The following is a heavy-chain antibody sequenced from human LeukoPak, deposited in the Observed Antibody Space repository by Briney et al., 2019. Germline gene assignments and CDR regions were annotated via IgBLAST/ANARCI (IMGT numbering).Heavy chain of an antibody. V-gene: IGHV1-18*01. J-gene: IGHJ6*02. CDR1: GYTFTSYG. CDR2: ISAYNGNT. Sequence: VSVKVSCKASGYTFTSYGISWVRQAPGQGLEWMGWISAYNGNTNYAQKLQGRVTMTTDTSTSTAYMELRSLRSDDTAVYYCARGLGDYYYYGMDVWGQGTTVTVSS. D-gene: IGHD3-16*01. CDR3: ARGLGDYYYYGMDV.